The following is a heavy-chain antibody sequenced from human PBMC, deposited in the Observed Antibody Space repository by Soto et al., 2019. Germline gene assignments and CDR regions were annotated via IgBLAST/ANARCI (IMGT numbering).Heavy chain of an antibody. CDR3: ARDPDYPDGTGYYRAWWYYPIDV. D-gene: IGHD3-22*01. CDR1: GFTFNNYA. Sequence: EVQLLESGGALVQSGGSLRLSCAASGFTFNNYAMGWVRQAPGKGLQWVSSISSSGDSTYYRDSVKGRFTISRDNSKNTLYVQRTSLRVEDTAVYDCARDPDYPDGTGYYRAWWYYPIDVWGQGTTVTVSS. CDR2: ISSSGDST. V-gene: IGHV3-23*01. J-gene: IGHJ6*02.